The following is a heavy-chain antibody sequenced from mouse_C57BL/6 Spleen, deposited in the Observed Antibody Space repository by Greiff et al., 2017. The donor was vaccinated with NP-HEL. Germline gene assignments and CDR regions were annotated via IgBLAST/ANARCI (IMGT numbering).Heavy chain of an antibody. CDR3: ARDDYDGAWFAY. D-gene: IGHD2-4*01. CDR2: INPGSGGT. CDR1: GYAFTNYL. J-gene: IGHJ3*01. Sequence: LMESGAELVRPGTSVKVSCKASGYAFTNYLIEWVKQRPGQGLEWIGVINPGSGGTNYNEKFKGKATLTADKSSSTAYMQLSSLTSEDSAVYFCARDDYDGAWFAYWGQGTLVTVSA. V-gene: IGHV1-54*01.